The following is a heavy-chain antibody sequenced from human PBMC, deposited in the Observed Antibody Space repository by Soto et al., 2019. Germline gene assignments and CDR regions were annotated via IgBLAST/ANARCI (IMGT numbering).Heavy chain of an antibody. V-gene: IGHV4-30-2*01. CDR3: ARVLVENCSGGSCYPGYYFDY. J-gene: IGHJ4*02. CDR2: IYHSGST. D-gene: IGHD2-15*01. CDR1: GDSISSGDYS. Sequence: PSKTLSLTCAVSGDSISSGDYSWSWIRQPPGKGLEWVGYIYHSGSTYYNPSLKSRVTISVDRSKNQFSLKLSSVTAADTAVYFCARVLVENCSGGSCYPGYYFDYWGQGTLVTVSS.